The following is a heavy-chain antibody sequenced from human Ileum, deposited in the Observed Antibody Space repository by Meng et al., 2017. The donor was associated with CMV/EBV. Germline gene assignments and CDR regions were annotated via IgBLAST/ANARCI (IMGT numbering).Heavy chain of an antibody. D-gene: IGHD2-2*01. CDR2: IYSGGST. V-gene: IGHV3-53*01. CDR1: TVSSNY. J-gene: IGHJ5*02. Sequence: TVSSNYMSWVRQAPGKGLEWVSVIYSGGSTYYADSVKGRFTISRDNSKNTLYLQMNSLRAEDTAVYYCARDVIGYCSSTSCYNNWFDPWGQGTLVTVSS. CDR3: ARDVIGYCSSTSCYNNWFDP.